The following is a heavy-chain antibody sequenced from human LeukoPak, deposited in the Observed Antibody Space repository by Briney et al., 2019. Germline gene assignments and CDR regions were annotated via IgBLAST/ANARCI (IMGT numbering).Heavy chain of an antibody. CDR2: INHSGST. CDR3: ARTWGGLYYFDY. J-gene: IGHJ4*02. CDR1: GGSFSGYY. V-gene: IGHV4-34*01. Sequence: SETLSLTCAVYGGSFSGYYWSWIRQPPGKGLEWIGEINHSGSTNYNPSLKSRVTISVDTSKNQFSLKLSSVTAADTAVYFCARTWGGLYYFDYWGQGTLVTVSS. D-gene: IGHD3-16*01.